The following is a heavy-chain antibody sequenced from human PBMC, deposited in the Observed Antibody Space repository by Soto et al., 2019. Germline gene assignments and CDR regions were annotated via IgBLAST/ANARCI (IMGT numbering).Heavy chain of an antibody. CDR3: ARWWSGRRQGFDS. V-gene: IGHV4-31*03. CDR1: GGSISSGDYY. Sequence: PSETLSLACTVSGGSISSGDYYWSWIRQHPGKGLEWIGYIYYSGSTYYNPSLKSRVTISVDTSKNQFSLMLSSVTAADTAVYYCARWWSGRRQGFDSWGQGTLVTVSS. CDR2: IYYSGST. J-gene: IGHJ5*01. D-gene: IGHD3-3*01.